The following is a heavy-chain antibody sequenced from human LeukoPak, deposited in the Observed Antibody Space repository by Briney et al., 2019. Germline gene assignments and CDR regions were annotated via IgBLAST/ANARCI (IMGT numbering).Heavy chain of an antibody. CDR3: ARAPPSGYPDY. CDR2: IYYSGST. J-gene: IGHJ4*02. D-gene: IGHD6-25*01. V-gene: IGHV4-39*07. CDR1: GGSISSSSYY. Sequence: SETLSLTCTVSGGSISSSSYYWGWIRQPPGTGLEWIGSIYYSGSTYYNPSLKSRVTISVDTSKNQFSLKLSSVTAADTAVYYCARAPPSGYPDYWGQGTLVTVSS.